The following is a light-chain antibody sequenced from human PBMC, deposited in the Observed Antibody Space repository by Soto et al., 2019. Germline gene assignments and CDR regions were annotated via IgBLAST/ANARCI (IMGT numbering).Light chain of an antibody. CDR3: QSYDNILSGPL. CDR1: GSKVGASYD. J-gene: IGLJ3*02. V-gene: IGLV1-40*01. Sequence: QSVLTHPPSLSGAPGQTITMSCTGSGSKVGASYDVHWYQVLPGAGPRLLIYKNNNRPSGVPDRFSGSKSGTSASLAITGLRAEDEADYYCQSYDNILSGPLFGGGTKVTVL. CDR2: KNN.